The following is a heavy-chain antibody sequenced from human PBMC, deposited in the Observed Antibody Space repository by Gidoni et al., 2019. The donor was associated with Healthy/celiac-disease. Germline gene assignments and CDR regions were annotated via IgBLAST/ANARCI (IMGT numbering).Heavy chain of an antibody. CDR3: ARGRTKCSGGSCYSWWFDP. CDR1: GSTFTSYD. Sequence: QVQLVQSGAEVKKPGVSVTVSCKASGSTFTSYDLNWVRQATGQGLEWMGWMNPNSGNTGYAKKVQGRVTMTRNTSISTAYMELSSLRSEDTAVYYCARGRTKCSGGSCYSWWFDPWGQGTLVTVSS. D-gene: IGHD2-15*01. CDR2: MNPNSGNT. V-gene: IGHV1-8*01. J-gene: IGHJ5*02.